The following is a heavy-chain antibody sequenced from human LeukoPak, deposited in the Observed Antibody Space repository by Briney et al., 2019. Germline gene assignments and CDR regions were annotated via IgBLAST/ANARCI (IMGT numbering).Heavy chain of an antibody. Sequence: ASVKVSSKASGYTFTSYGISWVRQAPGQGLEWMGWISAYNGNTNYAQKLQGRVTMTTDTSTSTAYMELRSLRSDDTAVYYCARAAVRGVIRKYNWFDPWGQGTLVTVSS. J-gene: IGHJ5*02. CDR1: GYTFTSYG. CDR3: ARAAVRGVIRKYNWFDP. D-gene: IGHD3-10*01. V-gene: IGHV1-18*04. CDR2: ISAYNGNT.